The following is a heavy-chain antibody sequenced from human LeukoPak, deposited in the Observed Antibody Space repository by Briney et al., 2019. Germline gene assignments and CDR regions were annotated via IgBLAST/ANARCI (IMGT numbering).Heavy chain of an antibody. CDR1: GFTFSSYG. CDR2: ISYDGSNK. CDR3: AKGPTGSSGSYHYFDY. J-gene: IGHJ4*02. Sequence: SGGSLRLSCAASGFTFSSYGMHWVRQAPGKGLEWVAVISYDGSNKYYADSVKGRFTISRDNSKNTLYLQMNSLRAEDMAVYYCAKGPTGSSGSYHYFDYWGQGTLVTVSS. V-gene: IGHV3-30*18. D-gene: IGHD1-26*01.